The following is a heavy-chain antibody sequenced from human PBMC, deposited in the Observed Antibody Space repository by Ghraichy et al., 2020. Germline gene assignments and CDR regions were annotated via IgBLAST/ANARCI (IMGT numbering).Heavy chain of an antibody. CDR2: IKQDGSEK. V-gene: IGHV3-7*01. J-gene: IGHJ5*02. CDR3: ARYSGYDYFGWSDP. Sequence: KIKQDGSEKYYVDSVKGRFTISRDNAKNSLYLQMNSLRAEDTAVYYCARYSGYDYFGWSDPLG. D-gene: IGHD5-12*01.